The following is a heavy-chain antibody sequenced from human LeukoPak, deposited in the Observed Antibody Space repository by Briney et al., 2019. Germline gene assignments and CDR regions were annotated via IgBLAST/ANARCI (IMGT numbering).Heavy chain of an antibody. CDR3: ARASSSSSPRRNYFDY. CDR1: GYTFTSYY. Sequence: GASVKVSCKASGYTFTSYYMHWVRQAPGQGLEWMGIINPSGGSTSYAQKFQGRVTMTRDTSTSTVYMELSSLRSEDTAVYYCARASSSSSPRRNYFDYWGQGTLVTVSS. V-gene: IGHV1-46*01. D-gene: IGHD6-13*01. J-gene: IGHJ4*02. CDR2: INPSGGST.